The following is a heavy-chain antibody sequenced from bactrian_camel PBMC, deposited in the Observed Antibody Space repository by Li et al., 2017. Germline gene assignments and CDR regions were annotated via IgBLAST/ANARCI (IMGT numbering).Heavy chain of an antibody. J-gene: IGHJ4*01. CDR2: INRGGGTT. CDR3: ATDTPYGLAIECNY. V-gene: IGHV3S40*01. CDR1: GFIFSSYG. Sequence: DVQLVESGGGLVQPGGSLRLSCAASGFIFSSYGMSWVRQAPWKGLEWVSTINRGGGTTSYADSVKGRFTNSRDNAKNTLYLQMNSLKTEDTAVYYCATDTPYGLAIECNYWGQGTQVTVS. D-gene: IGHD5*01.